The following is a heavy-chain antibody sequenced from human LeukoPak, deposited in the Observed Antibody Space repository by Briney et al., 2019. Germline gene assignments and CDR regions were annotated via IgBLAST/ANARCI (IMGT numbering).Heavy chain of an antibody. D-gene: IGHD4-17*01. CDR2: ISAYNGNT. CDR3: ARDRDYGDYNTQDLFVY. Sequence: ASVTVSCTASGYTFTNFGISWVRQAPRQGLERMGWISAYNGNTNYAQRLQGRVTMTTDTSPSTAYMELRSLRSDDTAVYYRARDRDYGDYNTQDLFVYWGQGTLVTDSS. J-gene: IGHJ4*01. CDR1: GYTFTNFG. V-gene: IGHV1-18*01.